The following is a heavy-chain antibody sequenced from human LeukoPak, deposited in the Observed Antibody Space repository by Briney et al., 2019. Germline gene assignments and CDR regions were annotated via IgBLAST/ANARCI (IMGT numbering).Heavy chain of an antibody. D-gene: IGHD6-19*01. CDR3: VQTTGWPGFDY. Sequence: PSDTLSLTCAVSGGSISSSGYYWGWIRQAPGKGLEWIGSIYNSGYTYYNPSLKSRVTLSVDTSKTQFSLQLASVTAADTAVYYCVQTTGWPGFDYWGQGILVTVSS. J-gene: IGHJ4*02. CDR1: GGSISSSGYY. CDR2: IYNSGYT. V-gene: IGHV4-39*07.